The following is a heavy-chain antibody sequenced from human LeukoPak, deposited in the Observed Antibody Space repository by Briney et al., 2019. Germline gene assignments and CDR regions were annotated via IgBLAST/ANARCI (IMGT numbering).Heavy chain of an antibody. D-gene: IGHD1-1*01. CDR2: IYPGDSDT. J-gene: IGHJ4*02. CDR3: ARLSEEELDY. V-gene: IGHV5-51*01. CDR1: GSRFTSYW. Sequence: GESLKISFKGSGSRFTSYWIGWGRPMPGKGLEWMGIIYPGDSDTRYSPSFQGQVTISADKSISTAYLQWSSLKASDTAMYYCARLSEEELDYWGQGTLVTVSS.